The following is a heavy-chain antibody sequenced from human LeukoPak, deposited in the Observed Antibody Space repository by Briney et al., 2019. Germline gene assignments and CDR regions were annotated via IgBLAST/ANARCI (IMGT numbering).Heavy chain of an antibody. CDR3: ARCYDILTGSIAPQYYFDY. D-gene: IGHD3-9*01. CDR1: GFTFSAYW. Sequence: GGSLRLSCAASGFTFSAYWMSWVRQAPGKGLEWVANIKHDGSDKHYVDSVKGRFTISGDNAKNSLYLQMSSLRAEDTAVYYCARCYDILTGSIAPQYYFDYWGQGTLVTVSS. J-gene: IGHJ4*02. V-gene: IGHV3-7*04. CDR2: IKHDGSDK.